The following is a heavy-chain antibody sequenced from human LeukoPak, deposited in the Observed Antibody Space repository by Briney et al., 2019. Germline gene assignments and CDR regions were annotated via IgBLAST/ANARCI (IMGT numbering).Heavy chain of an antibody. CDR2: ISGSGGST. CDR1: GFTVSSNY. Sequence: GGSLRLSCAASGFTVSSNYMSWVRQAPGKGLEWVSAISGSGGSTYYADSVKGRFTISRDNSKNTLYLQMNSLRAEDTAVYYCAKAAYYCSGGSCLLDYRGQGTLVTVSS. J-gene: IGHJ4*02. D-gene: IGHD2-15*01. CDR3: AKAAYYCSGGSCLLDY. V-gene: IGHV3-23*01.